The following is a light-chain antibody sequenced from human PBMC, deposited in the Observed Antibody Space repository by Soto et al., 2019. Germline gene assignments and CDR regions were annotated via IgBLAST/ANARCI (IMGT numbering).Light chain of an antibody. Sequence: AVHMTQSPSSLSAAVEATASITCLASQGISRDLSWYQQKTGKAPNLIIYSASELHNGVPSRFRGSGYGTDFNLTISTLQPEDFATYYCLHDYNFPRTFGQGTKVDIK. J-gene: IGKJ1*01. CDR1: QGISRD. CDR3: LHDYNFPRT. V-gene: IGKV1-6*01. CDR2: SAS.